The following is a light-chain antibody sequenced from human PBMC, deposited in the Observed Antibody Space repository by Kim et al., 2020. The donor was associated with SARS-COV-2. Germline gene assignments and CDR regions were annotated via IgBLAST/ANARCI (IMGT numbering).Light chain of an antibody. CDR1: KLGDKY. J-gene: IGLJ1*01. CDR2: QDN. CDR3: QAWDSSTVV. Sequence: SYELTQPPSVSVSPGQTATITCSGDKLGDKYACWYQQKPGQSPVLVIYQDNKRPSGIPERFSGSNSGNTATLTISGTQAMDEADYYCQAWDSSTVVFGTATKVTVL. V-gene: IGLV3-1*01.